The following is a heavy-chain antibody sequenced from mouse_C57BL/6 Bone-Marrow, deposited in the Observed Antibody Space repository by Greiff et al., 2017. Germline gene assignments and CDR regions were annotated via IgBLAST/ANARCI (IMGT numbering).Heavy chain of an antibody. D-gene: IGHD2-1*01. CDR3: ARLIYYGNYAWFAY. V-gene: IGHV7-3*01. J-gene: IGHJ3*01. CDR2: IRNKANGYTT. CDR1: GFTFTDYY. Sequence: EVKVEESGGGLVQPGGSLSLSCAASGFTFTDYYMSWDRQPPGKALEWLGFIRNKANGYTTEYSASVKGRFTISRDNSQSILYLQMNALRAEDSATYYCARLIYYGNYAWFAYCGQGTLVTVSA.